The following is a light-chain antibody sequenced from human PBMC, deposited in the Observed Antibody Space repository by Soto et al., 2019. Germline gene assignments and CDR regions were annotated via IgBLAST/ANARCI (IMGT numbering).Light chain of an antibody. J-gene: IGKJ3*01. CDR1: QSVSSY. CDR2: DAS. Sequence: EIVLTQSPATLSLSPGERATLSCRASQSVSSYLAWYQQKPGQAPRLLIYDASNRATGIPARFSGSGSGRDFTLTISSLEPEDFAVYYCQQRSNWPRFTFGHGTKVDIK. V-gene: IGKV3-11*02. CDR3: QQRSNWPRFT.